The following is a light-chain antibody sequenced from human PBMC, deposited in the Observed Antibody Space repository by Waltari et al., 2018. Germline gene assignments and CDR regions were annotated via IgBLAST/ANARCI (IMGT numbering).Light chain of an antibody. CDR1: PSVLYSSNNKHY. J-gene: IGKJ1*01. CDR2: WAS. V-gene: IGKV4-1*01. CDR3: QQYYSTPLT. Sequence: DIVLTQSPDSLAVSLGERATINCKSRPSVLYSSNNKHYLAWYQQKPGQPPKLLIYWASTRESGVPDRFSGSGSGTDFTLTISSLQAEDVAVYYCQQYYSTPLTFGQGTKVEIK.